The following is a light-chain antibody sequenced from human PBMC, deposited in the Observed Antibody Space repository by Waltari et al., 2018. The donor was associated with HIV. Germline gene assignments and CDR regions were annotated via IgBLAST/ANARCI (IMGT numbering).Light chain of an antibody. Sequence: SYELTQPPSVSVSPGQTASITCSGDRLGDRYACWYQQRPGQSPVLVIYQDTKRPSGIPERCSGSNSGNTATLTISGTQAMDEADFYCQAWDSSTVVVGGGTKLTVL. J-gene: IGLJ2*01. CDR2: QDT. CDR3: QAWDSSTVV. CDR1: RLGDRY. V-gene: IGLV3-1*01.